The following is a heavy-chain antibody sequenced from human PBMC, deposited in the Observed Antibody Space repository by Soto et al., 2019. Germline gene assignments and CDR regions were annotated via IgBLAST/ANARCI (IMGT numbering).Heavy chain of an antibody. CDR3: ARDLPYYDFWSGYTPYYYYYGMDV. CDR2: ISYDGSNK. CDR1: GFTFSSYA. Sequence: PGGSLRLSCAASGFTFSSYAMHWVRQAPGKGLEWVAVISYDGSNKYYADSVKGRFTISRDNSKNTLYLQMNSLRAEDTAVYYCARDLPYYDFWSGYTPYYYYYGMDVWGQGTTVTVSS. J-gene: IGHJ6*02. V-gene: IGHV3-30-3*01. D-gene: IGHD3-3*01.